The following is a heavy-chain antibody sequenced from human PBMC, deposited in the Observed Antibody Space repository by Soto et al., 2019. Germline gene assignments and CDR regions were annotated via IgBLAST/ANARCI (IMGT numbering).Heavy chain of an antibody. CDR2: IHSDGSST. Sequence: PGGSLRLSCAASGFTFSNYWMHWVRQAPGKGLVWVSRIHSDGSSTFYADSVKGRFTISRDNAKKIVYLQMNSLRAEDTAVYYCARDNWNTVWGQGTMVTV. D-gene: IGHD1-20*01. V-gene: IGHV3-74*01. CDR3: ARDNWNTV. CDR1: GFTFSNYW. J-gene: IGHJ3*01.